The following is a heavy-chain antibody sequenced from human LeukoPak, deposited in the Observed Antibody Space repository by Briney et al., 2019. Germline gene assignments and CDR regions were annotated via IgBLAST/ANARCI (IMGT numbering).Heavy chain of an antibody. CDR2: ISAYNGNT. J-gene: IGHJ4*02. CDR1: GYTFTSYG. Sequence: GASVKVSCKASGYTFTSYGISWVRQAPGQGLEWMGWISAYNGNTNYAQKLQGRVTMTTDTSTSTAYMELRSLRSDDTAVYYCARADYYGSGSYYNERFDYWGQGTLVTVSS. D-gene: IGHD3-10*01. CDR3: ARADYYGSGSYYNERFDY. V-gene: IGHV1-18*01.